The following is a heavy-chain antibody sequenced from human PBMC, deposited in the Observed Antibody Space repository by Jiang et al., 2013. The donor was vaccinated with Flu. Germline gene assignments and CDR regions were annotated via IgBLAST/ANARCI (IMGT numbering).Heavy chain of an antibody. CDR3: ARDHLRYYDSSGYYYLGY. CDR1: GYTFTSYY. CDR2: INPSGGST. J-gene: IGHJ4*02. D-gene: IGHD3-22*01. V-gene: IGHV1-46*03. Sequence: SGAEVKKPGASVKVSCKASGYTFTSYYMHWVRQAPGQGLEWMGIINPSGGSTSYAQKFQGRVTMTRDTSTSTVYMELSSLRSEDTAVYYCARDHLRYYDSSGYYYLGYWGQGTLVTVSS.